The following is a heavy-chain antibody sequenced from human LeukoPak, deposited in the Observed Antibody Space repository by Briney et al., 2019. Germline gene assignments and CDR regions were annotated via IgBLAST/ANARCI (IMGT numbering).Heavy chain of an antibody. J-gene: IGHJ4*02. CDR2: IYTSGST. Sequence: PSQTLSLTCTDSGGSSSSGSYYRCLIRQPARKGLEWIGRIYTSGSTTYNSSLKSRVTISLDTSKNHFSLRLSSVTAADTAVYYCARDREVGATGYYFDYWGQGTLVTVSS. D-gene: IGHD1-26*01. CDR1: GGSSSSGSYY. V-gene: IGHV4-61*02. CDR3: ARDREVGATGYYFDY.